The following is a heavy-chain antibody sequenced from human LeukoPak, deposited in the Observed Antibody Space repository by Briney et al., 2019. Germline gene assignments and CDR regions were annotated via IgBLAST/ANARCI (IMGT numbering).Heavy chain of an antibody. CDR1: GGSISSSNYY. Sequence: PSETLSLTCTVSGGSISSSNYYWGWIRQPPGEGLEWIACIYYTGSTYYNPSLKSRVTISVDTSKNQFSLKLTSVTAADTAVYYCARHVVGYCSSSSCHTDYWGQGTLVTVSS. D-gene: IGHD2-2*02. CDR3: ARHVVGYCSSSSCHTDY. CDR2: IYYTGST. V-gene: IGHV4-39*01. J-gene: IGHJ4*02.